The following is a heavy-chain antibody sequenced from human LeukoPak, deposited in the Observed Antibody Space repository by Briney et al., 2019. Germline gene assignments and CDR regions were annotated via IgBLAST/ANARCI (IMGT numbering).Heavy chain of an antibody. J-gene: IGHJ3*01. D-gene: IGHD2-2*02. CDR1: GFTFSRYW. V-gene: IGHV3-7*05. Sequence: GGSLRLSCVVSGFTFSRYWMEWVRQTPGKGLEWVANIHEDGGEKYYVDSVRGRFTISRDNTKNSLYLQMNFLRAEDTAVYFCARTLRLNTPRAFDVWGQGTVVTVSS. CDR2: IHEDGGEK. CDR3: ARTLRLNTPRAFDV.